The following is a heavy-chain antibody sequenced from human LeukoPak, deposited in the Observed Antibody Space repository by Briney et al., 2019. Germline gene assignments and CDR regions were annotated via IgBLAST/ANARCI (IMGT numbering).Heavy chain of an antibody. CDR3: AKEYYDFWSGYPHDY. CDR2: ISGSGGST. J-gene: IGHJ4*02. Sequence: GGSLRLSCAASGFTFSTYSMSWVRQAPGKGLEWVSAISGSGGSTYYADSVKGRFTISRDNSKNTLYLQMNSLRAEDTAVYYCAKEYYDFWSGYPHDYWGQGTLVTVSS. V-gene: IGHV3-23*01. D-gene: IGHD3-3*01. CDR1: GFTFSTYS.